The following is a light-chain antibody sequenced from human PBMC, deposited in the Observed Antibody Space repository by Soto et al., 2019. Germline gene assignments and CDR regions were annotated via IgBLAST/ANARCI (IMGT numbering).Light chain of an antibody. J-gene: IGLJ1*01. V-gene: IGLV2-14*01. CDR2: DVS. CDR3: SSYTTTGPV. Sequence: QSALTQPASVSGSPGQSITISCTGTSSDIGDYNYASWYQQHPGKAPKLMIYDVSNWPSGISDRFSGSQSGNTASLTISRLQAEDEADYYCSSYTTTGPVFGTGTKVTVL. CDR1: SSDIGDYNY.